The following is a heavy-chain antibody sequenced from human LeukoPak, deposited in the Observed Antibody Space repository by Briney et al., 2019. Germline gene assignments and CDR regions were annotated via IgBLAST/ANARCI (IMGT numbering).Heavy chain of an antibody. CDR3: AKDHAGSGRAFEY. Sequence: PGTSLRLSCAPSAFTFRMSGVHWVRKAPGKGLDWVALMSSDGIKSYYADSVKGRFTVSRDTSKDIVYLQMKRLSADDKEINYCAKDHAGSGRAFEYWGQGTLLTVSS. V-gene: IGHV3-30*04. J-gene: IGHJ4*02. CDR1: AFTFRMSG. CDR2: MSSDGIKS. D-gene: IGHD3-10*01.